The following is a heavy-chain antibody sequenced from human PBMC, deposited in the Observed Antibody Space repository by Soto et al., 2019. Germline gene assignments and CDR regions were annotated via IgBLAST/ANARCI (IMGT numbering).Heavy chain of an antibody. CDR3: AGGSSDYGSGRNNWFDP. CDR2: IYHSGST. V-gene: IGHV4-30-2*01. J-gene: IGHJ5*02. Sequence: PSETLSLTCAVSGGSISSGGYSWSWIRQPPGKGLEWIGYIYHSGSTYYNPSLKSRVTISVDTSKNQFSLKLSSVTAADTAVYYCAGGSSDYGSGRNNWFDPWGQGTLVTVSS. CDR1: GGSISSGGYS. D-gene: IGHD3-10*01.